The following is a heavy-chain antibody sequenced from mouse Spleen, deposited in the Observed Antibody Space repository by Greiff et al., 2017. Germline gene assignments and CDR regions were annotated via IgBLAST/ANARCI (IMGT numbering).Heavy chain of an antibody. CDR3: AREVGRAYFDH. CDR2: IHPNSGST. V-gene: IGHV1-64*01. J-gene: IGHJ2*01. Sequence: QVQLQQPGAELVKPGASVKLSCKASGYTFTSYWMHWVKQRPGQGLEWIGMIHPNSGSTNYNEKFKSKATLTVDKSSSTAYMQLSSLTSEDSAVYYCAREVGRAYFDHLGQSTTLTVSS. D-gene: IGHD4-1*01. CDR1: GYTFTSYW.